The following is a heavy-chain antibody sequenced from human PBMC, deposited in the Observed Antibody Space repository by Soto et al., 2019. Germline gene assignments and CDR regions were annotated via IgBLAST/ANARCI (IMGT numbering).Heavy chain of an antibody. Sequence: PSETLSLTCTVSGGSISSGDYYWSWIRQPPGKGLEWIGYIYYSGSTYYNPSLKSRVTISVDTSKNQFSLKLSSVTAADTAVYYCARTFPDVDTAMVTPMGWFDPWGQGTLVTVSS. D-gene: IGHD5-18*01. CDR2: IYYSGST. CDR1: GGSISSGDYY. CDR3: ARTFPDVDTAMVTPMGWFDP. V-gene: IGHV4-30-4*01. J-gene: IGHJ5*02.